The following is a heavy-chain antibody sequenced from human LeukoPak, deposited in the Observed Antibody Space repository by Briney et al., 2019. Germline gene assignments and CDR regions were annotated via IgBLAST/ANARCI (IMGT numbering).Heavy chain of an antibody. CDR2: IIPIFGTA. D-gene: IGHD3-10*01. Sequence: SVKVSCTASGGTFSSYAISWVRQAPGQGLEWRGGIIPIFGTANYAQRFQGRVTITTDESTSTAYMELSSLRSEDTAVYYCARAPAALRGAFDHWGQGTLVTVSS. CDR1: GGTFSSYA. CDR3: ARAPAALRGAFDH. V-gene: IGHV1-69*05. J-gene: IGHJ5*02.